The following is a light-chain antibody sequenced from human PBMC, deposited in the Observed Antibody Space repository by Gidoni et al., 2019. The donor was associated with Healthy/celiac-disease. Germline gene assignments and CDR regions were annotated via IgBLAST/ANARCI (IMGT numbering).Light chain of an antibody. Sequence: EIVMTQSPATLSVSPGERATLSCRASQSVSSNLAWYQQKPGQAPRPLSYGTSTRATGIPARFSGSGSGTEFTLTISRLQSEDFAVYYCQQYNNWPPYTFGQGTKLEIK. CDR2: GTS. V-gene: IGKV3-15*01. CDR3: QQYNNWPPYT. CDR1: QSVSSN. J-gene: IGKJ2*01.